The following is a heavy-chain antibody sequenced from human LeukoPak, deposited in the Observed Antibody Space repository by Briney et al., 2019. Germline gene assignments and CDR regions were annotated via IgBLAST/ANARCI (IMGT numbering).Heavy chain of an antibody. CDR2: IYSGGST. Sequence: PGGSLRLSCAASGFIVSNNYMSWVRQAPGKGLEWVSVIYSGGSTYYADSVKGRFTISRDNSKNTLYLQLNSLRAGDTAVYYCARNAFDIWGQGTMVTVSS. CDR3: ARNAFDI. CDR1: GFIVSNNY. V-gene: IGHV3-53*01. J-gene: IGHJ3*02.